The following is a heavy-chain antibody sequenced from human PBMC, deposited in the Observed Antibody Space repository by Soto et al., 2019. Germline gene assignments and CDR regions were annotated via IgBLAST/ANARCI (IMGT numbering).Heavy chain of an antibody. Sequence: QVQLVQSGAEVKKPGSSVKVSCKASGGTFSSYTISWVRQAPGQGLEWMGRIIPILGIANYAQKFQGRVTITADKSKSTAYMELSCLRSEDTAVYYCERRARIAARSVGGLDYWGQGTLVTVSS. J-gene: IGHJ4*02. CDR3: ERRARIAARSVGGLDY. D-gene: IGHD6-6*01. CDR2: IIPILGIA. CDR1: GGTFSSYT. V-gene: IGHV1-69*02.